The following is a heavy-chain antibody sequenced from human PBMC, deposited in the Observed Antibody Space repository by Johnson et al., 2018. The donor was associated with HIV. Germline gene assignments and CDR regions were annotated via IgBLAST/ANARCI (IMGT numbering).Heavy chain of an antibody. CDR3: ASGDDDGF. CDR1: GFTFSSYG. D-gene: IGHD5-12*01. V-gene: IGHV3-30*02. J-gene: IGHJ3*01. CDR2: IRYDGSKK. Sequence: QVQLVESGGGVVQPGGSLRLSCAASGFTFSSYGMHWVCQAPGKGLEWVAFIRYDGSKKYYADSVKGRFTISRDNSKNTLYLQMNSLRAEDTAAYFCASGDDDGFWGQGTKVTVSS.